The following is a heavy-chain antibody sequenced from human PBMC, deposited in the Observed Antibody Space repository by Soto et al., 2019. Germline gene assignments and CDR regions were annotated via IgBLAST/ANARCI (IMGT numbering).Heavy chain of an antibody. CDR3: ARDKSRDIVVVPAAI. V-gene: IGHV1-18*01. Sequence: GASVKVSCKASGYTFTSYGISWVRQAPGQGLEWMGWISAYNGNTNYAQKLQGRVTMTTDTSTSTAYMELRSLRSDDTAVYYCARDKSRDIVVVPAAIWGQGTLVTVSS. D-gene: IGHD2-2*01. J-gene: IGHJ4*02. CDR2: ISAYNGNT. CDR1: GYTFTSYG.